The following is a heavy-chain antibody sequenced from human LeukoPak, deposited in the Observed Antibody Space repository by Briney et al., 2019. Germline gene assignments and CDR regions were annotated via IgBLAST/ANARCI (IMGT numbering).Heavy chain of an antibody. CDR3: ARLYGTYPGWFDP. D-gene: IGHD4-17*01. CDR1: GFTFNSYG. CDR2: IWYDGSNK. J-gene: IGHJ5*02. Sequence: GRSLRLSCAASGFTFNSYGMHWVRQAPGKGLEWVAVIWYDGSNKYYADSVKGRFTISRDNSKNTLYLQMNSLRAEDTAVYYCARLYGTYPGWFDPWGQGTLVTVSS. V-gene: IGHV3-33*01.